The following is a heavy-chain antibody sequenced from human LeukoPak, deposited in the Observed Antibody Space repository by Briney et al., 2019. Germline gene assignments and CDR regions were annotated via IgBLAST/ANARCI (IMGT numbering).Heavy chain of an antibody. J-gene: IGHJ4*02. CDR2: INTDGSTT. CDR3: ARGSSGWSF. Sequence: GGSLRLSCAASGFTFSNSWMHWVRQAPGKGLVWVSRINTDGSTTTYADSVKGRFTISRDNAKNTLYLQMDSLRDEDTAVYYCARGSSGWSFWGQGTLVTVSS. D-gene: IGHD6-19*01. CDR1: GFTFSNSW. V-gene: IGHV3-74*01.